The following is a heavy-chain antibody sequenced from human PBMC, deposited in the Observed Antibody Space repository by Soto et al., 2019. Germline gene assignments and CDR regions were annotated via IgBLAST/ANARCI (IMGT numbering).Heavy chain of an antibody. CDR1: GFSFASFA. CDR3: AKWSYLDY. D-gene: IGHD3-3*01. CDR2: ISGSDGKT. Sequence: GGSLRLSCTTSGFSFASFAMTWVRQAPGKGLEWVATISGSDGKTYYADSVKGRFSISRDTSRNTLYLQMNSLRADDTAIYYCAKWSYLDYWGQGTRVTVYS. V-gene: IGHV3-23*01. J-gene: IGHJ4*02.